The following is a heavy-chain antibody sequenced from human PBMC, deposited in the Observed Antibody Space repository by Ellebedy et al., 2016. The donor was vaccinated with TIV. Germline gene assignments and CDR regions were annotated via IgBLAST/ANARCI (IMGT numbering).Heavy chain of an antibody. V-gene: IGHV3-23*01. Sequence: PGGSLRLSCAASGFTFSSYAMSWVRQAPGKGLEWVSAISGSGGSTYYADSVKGRFTISRDNAKNSLYLQMNSLRAEDTAVYYCARVSAAIGYWGQGTLVTVSS. CDR2: ISGSGGST. J-gene: IGHJ4*02. CDR1: GFTFSSYA. CDR3: ARVSAAIGY. D-gene: IGHD2-2*01.